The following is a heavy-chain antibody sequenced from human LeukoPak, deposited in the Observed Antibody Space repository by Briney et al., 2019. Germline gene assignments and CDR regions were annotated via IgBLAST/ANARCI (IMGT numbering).Heavy chain of an antibody. V-gene: IGHV3-23*01. CDR2: ISSSGGST. D-gene: IGHD4-11*01. CDR3: AKEAYSNNYYYYMDV. Sequence: PGGSLRLSCAAYGFTFSSYAMSWVRQAPGKGLEWVSAISSSGGSTYYADSVKGRFTISRDNSKNTLYLQMDSLRAEDTAVYYCAKEAYSNNYYYYMDVWGKGTTVTVSS. J-gene: IGHJ6*03. CDR1: GFTFSSYA.